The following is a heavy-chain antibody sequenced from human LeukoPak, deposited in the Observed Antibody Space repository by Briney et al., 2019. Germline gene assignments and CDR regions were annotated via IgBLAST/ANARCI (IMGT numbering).Heavy chain of an antibody. CDR2: INSGGSTT. Sequence: GGSLRLSCAASGFTFSSYWMHWVRQAPGKGLVWFSHINSGGSTTSYADSVKGRFTISRDNAKNSLYLQMNSLRAEDTAVYYCATRGWELLEGLGLGYYFDYWGQGTLVTVSS. D-gene: IGHD1-26*01. V-gene: IGHV3-74*01. CDR1: GFTFSSYW. CDR3: ATRGWELLEGLGLGYYFDY. J-gene: IGHJ4*02.